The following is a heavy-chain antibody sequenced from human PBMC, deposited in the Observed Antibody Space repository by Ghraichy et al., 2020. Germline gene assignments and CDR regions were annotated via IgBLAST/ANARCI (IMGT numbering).Heavy chain of an antibody. V-gene: IGHV3-23*01. CDR2: ISGDGAKT. CDR1: GFTFKSYA. J-gene: IGHJ3*01. D-gene: IGHD3-10*01. Sequence: GGSLRLSCEASGFTFKSYAMSWVRQTPEKGLEWVSMISGDGAKTFYADSVKGRFTISRDNSKKMVHLQISSLRAEDTAVYFCAKDRWFGDLNAFDVWGQGSLVTVSS. CDR3: AKDRWFGDLNAFDV.